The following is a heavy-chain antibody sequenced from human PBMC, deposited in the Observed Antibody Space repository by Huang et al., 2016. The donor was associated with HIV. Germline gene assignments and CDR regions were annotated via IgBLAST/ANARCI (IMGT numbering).Heavy chain of an antibody. CDR1: GGSFSGYY. Sequence: QVQLHQWGAGLLKPSETLSLTCAVYGGSFSGYYWSWIRQPPGKGLEWIGEITHSGRNNYNPTLKSRVTISEETSKNQFSLKLGSVTAADTAVYYCARAPHYGSGSYYYWGQGTLVTVSS. V-gene: IGHV4-34*01. D-gene: IGHD3-10*01. J-gene: IGHJ4*02. CDR3: ARAPHYGSGSYYY. CDR2: ITHSGRN.